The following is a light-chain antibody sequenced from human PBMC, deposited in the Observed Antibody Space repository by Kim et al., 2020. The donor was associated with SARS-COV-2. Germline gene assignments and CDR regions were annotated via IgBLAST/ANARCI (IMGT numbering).Light chain of an antibody. CDR1: QGIRQY. J-gene: IGKJ5*01. CDR3: QQYYSYPIT. V-gene: IGKV1-16*02. Sequence: DIQMTQSPSSLSASVGDTVTITCRASQGIRQYLAWFRQKPGKALESLIYATSTLESGVPSKFSGHGSGTDFTLTISGLQPEDSATYFCQQYYSYPITFGQGTRLEIK. CDR2: ATS.